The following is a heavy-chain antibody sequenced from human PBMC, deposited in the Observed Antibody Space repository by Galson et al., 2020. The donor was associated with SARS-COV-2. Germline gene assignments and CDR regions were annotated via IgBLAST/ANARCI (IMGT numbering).Heavy chain of an antibody. CDR2: ISSSSSDT. D-gene: IGHD6-19*01. CDR1: YY. V-gene: IGHV3-11*06. J-gene: IGHJ6*03. CDR3: ARTPAVAGTLFYYFYMDV. Sequence: YYMSWIRQAPGKGLEWVSYISSSSSDTNYADSVKGRFTLSRDNAKNSVYLQMNSLRAEDTAVYYCARTPAVAGTLFYYFYMDVWGKGTTVTVSS.